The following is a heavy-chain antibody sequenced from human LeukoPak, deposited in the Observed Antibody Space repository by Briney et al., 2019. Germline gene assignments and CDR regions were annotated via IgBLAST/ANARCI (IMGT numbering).Heavy chain of an antibody. J-gene: IGHJ4*02. CDR1: GGSISSYY. CDR2: IYYSGST. V-gene: IGHV4-59*01. D-gene: IGHD5-12*01. CDR3: ARGSSVSGYDYVIDLGY. Sequence: PSETLSLTCTVSGGSISSYYWSWLRQPPGKGLEWIGYIYYSGSTNYNPSLKSRVTISVDTSKNQFSLKLSSVTAADTAVYYCARGSSVSGYDYVIDLGYWGQGTLVTVSS.